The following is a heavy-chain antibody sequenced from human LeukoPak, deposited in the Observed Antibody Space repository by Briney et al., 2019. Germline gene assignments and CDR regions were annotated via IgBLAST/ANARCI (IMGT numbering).Heavy chain of an antibody. CDR3: ARLFDGGKEFGDV. J-gene: IGHJ6*04. CDR1: GGSFSGYY. CDR2: INHSGST. D-gene: IGHD4-23*01. Sequence: SETLSLTCAVYGGSFSGYYWSWIRQPPGKGLEWIGEINHSGSTNYNPSLKSRVTISVDTSKNQFSLKLSSVTAADTAVYYCARLFDGGKEFGDVWAKGPRSPSPQ. V-gene: IGHV4-34*01.